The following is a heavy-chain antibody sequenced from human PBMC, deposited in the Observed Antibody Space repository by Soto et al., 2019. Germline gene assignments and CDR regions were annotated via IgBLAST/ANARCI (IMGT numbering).Heavy chain of an antibody. V-gene: IGHV4-4*02. Sequence: QVQLQESGPGLVKPSGTLSLTCGISGDAITSNTWWVWVRQPPGKGLEWIGEIYHSGRTNYTPSLKTRVTISMDKSKNQFSLKLTSVTAADTAIYYCARDRSPGGDNWLDXWGQGRLVTVS. J-gene: IGHJ5*02. CDR1: GDAITSNTW. CDR3: ARDRSPGGDNWLDX. CDR2: IYHSGRT. D-gene: IGHD2-15*01.